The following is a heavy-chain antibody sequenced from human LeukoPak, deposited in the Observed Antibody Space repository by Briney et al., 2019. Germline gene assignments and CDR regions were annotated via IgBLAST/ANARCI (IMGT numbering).Heavy chain of an antibody. J-gene: IGHJ5*02. D-gene: IGHD3-10*01. CDR3: ARPYGSGSFRGWFDP. Sequence: ASVKVSCKASGYTFTSYAMHWVRLAPGQRLEWMGWINAGNGNTKYSQKFQGRVTITRDTSASTAYMELSSLRSEDTAVYYCARPYGSGSFRGWFDPWGQGTLVTVSS. CDR2: INAGNGNT. CDR1: GYTFTSYA. V-gene: IGHV1-3*01.